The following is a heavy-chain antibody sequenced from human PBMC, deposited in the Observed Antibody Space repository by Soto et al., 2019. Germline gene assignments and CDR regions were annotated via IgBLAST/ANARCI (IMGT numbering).Heavy chain of an antibody. Sequence: PGESLKISCKGSGYSFTSYWIGWVRQMPGKGLEWMGIIYPGDSDTRYSPSFQGQVTISADKSISTAYLQWSSLKASDTAMYYCAICSTSPADAFDIWGQGTMVTVSS. V-gene: IGHV5-51*01. CDR3: AICSTSPADAFDI. D-gene: IGHD2-2*01. J-gene: IGHJ3*02. CDR1: GYSFTSYW. CDR2: IYPGDSDT.